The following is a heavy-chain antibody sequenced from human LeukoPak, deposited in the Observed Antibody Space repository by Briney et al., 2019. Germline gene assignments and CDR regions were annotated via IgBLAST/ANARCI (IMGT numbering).Heavy chain of an antibody. D-gene: IGHD3-22*01. CDR2: ISGSGGIT. V-gene: IGHV3-23*01. Sequence: PGGSLRLSCAASGFTFSAYAISWVRQAPGKGLEWVSAISGSGGITHYADSVKGRFTISRGNSKNTLYLQMNSLRAEDTAVYYCAKHDPRRVVITNWFDPWGQGTLVTVSS. CDR3: AKHDPRRVVITNWFDP. J-gene: IGHJ5*02. CDR1: GFTFSAYA.